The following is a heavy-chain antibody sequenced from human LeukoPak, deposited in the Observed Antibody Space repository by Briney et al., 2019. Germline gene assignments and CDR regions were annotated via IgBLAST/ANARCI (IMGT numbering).Heavy chain of an antibody. Sequence: SETLSLTCAVYGGSFSGYFWSWIRQPPGKGLEWIGEISHSGTANYNPSLKSRFTISVDTSKNQFSLKLTSVTAADTAVYYCARKTVTAGVDYWGQGTLVTVSS. CDR2: ISHSGTA. CDR3: ARKTVTAGVDY. D-gene: IGHD2-21*02. V-gene: IGHV4-34*01. CDR1: GGSFSGYF. J-gene: IGHJ4*02.